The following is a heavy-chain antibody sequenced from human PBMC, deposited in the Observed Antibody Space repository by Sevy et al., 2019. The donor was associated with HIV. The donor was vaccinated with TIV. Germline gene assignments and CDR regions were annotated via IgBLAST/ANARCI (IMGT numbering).Heavy chain of an antibody. CDR1: GFTFSSYW. D-gene: IGHD3-3*01. CDR3: ARGGETLYDFWNRYYTASVGDY. J-gene: IGHJ4*02. CDR2: IKQDGSEK. V-gene: IGHV3-7*01. Sequence: GGSLRLSCAASGFTFSSYWMSCVRQAPGKGLEWVANIKQDGSEKYYVDSVKGRFTISRDNAKNSLYLQMNSLRAEDTAVYYVARGGETLYDFWNRYYTASVGDYWGQGTLVTVSS.